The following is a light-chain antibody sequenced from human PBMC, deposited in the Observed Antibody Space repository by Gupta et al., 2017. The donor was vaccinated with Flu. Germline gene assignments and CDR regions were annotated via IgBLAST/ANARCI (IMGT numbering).Light chain of an antibody. Sequence: MLSVSPGERATLSCRASQTITTNLAWYQQKPGQAPRLLIYGASTRATGVPVRFSGSGSGTEFTLTISSLQSEDFAVYYWQQYKNWPPLVTFGKGTTLEI. CDR1: QTITTN. CDR3: QQYKNWPPLVT. J-gene: IGKJ2*01. CDR2: GAS. V-gene: IGKV3-15*01.